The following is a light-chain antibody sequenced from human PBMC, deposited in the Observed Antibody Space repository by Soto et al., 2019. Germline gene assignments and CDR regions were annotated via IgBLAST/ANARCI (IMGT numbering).Light chain of an antibody. CDR1: QRVSTN. CDR2: VAS. V-gene: IGKV3-15*01. J-gene: IGKJ3*01. CDR3: QQYNNWPPEIT. Sequence: EIVITQSPAPLSVFPGERATLSSRASQRVSTNLAWYQHKPGQAPRPLIYVASTRATGIPARFSGSGSGTEFTRTIISLQSEDFAVYYCQQYNNWPPEITFGPGTKVDIK.